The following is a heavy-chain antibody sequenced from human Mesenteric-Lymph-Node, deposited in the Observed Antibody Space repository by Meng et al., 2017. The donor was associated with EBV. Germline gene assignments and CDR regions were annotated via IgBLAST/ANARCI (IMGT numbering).Heavy chain of an antibody. D-gene: IGHD2-2*01. Sequence: QVQLVQSGADGKKPXXSVKVSRQAXGYTFSRYAFTWVRQAPGQGLEWMGWISAYNANTNYAQKFQGRITMTTDTSTSTAYLELRSLRSDDTAVYYCARDSGYCSTTRCSHRMSDPWGQGTLVNVSS. CDR3: ARDSGYCSTTRCSHRMSDP. J-gene: IGHJ5*02. CDR2: ISAYNANT. V-gene: IGHV1-18*01. CDR1: GYTFSRYA.